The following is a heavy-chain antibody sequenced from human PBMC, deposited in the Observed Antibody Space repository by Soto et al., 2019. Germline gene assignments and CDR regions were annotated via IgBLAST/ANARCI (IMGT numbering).Heavy chain of an antibody. CDR1: GDTFGRNA. V-gene: IGHV1-69*06. CDR3: TRDGDSADYGY. D-gene: IGHD2-21*01. CDR2: IIPMFPTT. Sequence: QVQLVQSGAEVQRPGSSVKVSCKASGDTFGRNAIHWVRQAPGQGLEWMGGIIPMFPTTNYAQKFKGRLTIYAEKSTGTAYMEMTSLRSEDTAVYYCTRDGDSADYGYWGQGTLVTVSS. J-gene: IGHJ4*02.